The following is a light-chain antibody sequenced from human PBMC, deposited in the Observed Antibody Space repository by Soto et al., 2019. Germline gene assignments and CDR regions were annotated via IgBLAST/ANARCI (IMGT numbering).Light chain of an antibody. CDR1: SGDVGAYNY. J-gene: IGLJ1*01. CDR3: SSYTGSSTLFV. V-gene: IGLV2-14*01. Sequence: QSALTQPASVSGSPGQSITISCTGTSGDVGAYNYVSWYQQHPGKAPRLMIYDVSNRPSGVSNRFSGSKSGNTASLTISGLQAEDEADYYCSSYTGSSTLFVFGTGTKLTAL. CDR2: DVS.